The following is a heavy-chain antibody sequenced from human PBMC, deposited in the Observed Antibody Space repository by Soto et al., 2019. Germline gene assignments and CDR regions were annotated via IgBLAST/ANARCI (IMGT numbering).Heavy chain of an antibody. J-gene: IGHJ5*02. CDR3: ARERPDGSRLDP. CDR1: GGYLSSVDYY. D-gene: IGHD6-13*01. Sequence: PSETKSLTYTVSGGYLSSVDYYLSWIRQPPGKGLEWIGYIYYSGSTYYNPSLKSRVTISVDTSKNQFSLKLSSVTAADTAVYYCARERPDGSRLDPWGQGTLVTVSS. V-gene: IGHV4-30-4*01. CDR2: IYYSGST.